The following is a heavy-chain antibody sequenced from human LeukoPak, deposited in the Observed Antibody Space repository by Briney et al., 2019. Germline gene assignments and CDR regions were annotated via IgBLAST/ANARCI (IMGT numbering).Heavy chain of an antibody. CDR1: GFTFSSYW. V-gene: IGHV3-74*01. J-gene: IGHJ4*02. D-gene: IGHD3-22*01. CDR2: INSDGSST. Sequence: PGGSLRLSCAASGFTFSSYWMHWVRQAPGKGLVWVSRINSDGSSTSYADSVKGRFTISRDNAKNTLYLQMNSLRAEDTAVYYCARGNSYDSSGYYRVYWGQGTLVTVSS. CDR3: ARGNSYDSSGYYRVY.